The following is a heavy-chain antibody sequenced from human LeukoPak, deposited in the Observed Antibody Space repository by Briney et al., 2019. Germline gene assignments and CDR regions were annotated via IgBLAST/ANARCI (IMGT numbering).Heavy chain of an antibody. V-gene: IGHV3-74*01. CDR3: ARVRSGSSAGNYGMDV. J-gene: IGHJ6*02. CDR1: GFTFSSYG. D-gene: IGHD1-26*01. Sequence: PGGSLRLSCAASGFTFSSYGMHWVRQAPGKGLVWVSRINSDGSSTTYADSVKGRFTISRDNAKNTLYVQMNSLRAEDTAVYYCARVRSGSSAGNYGMDVWGQGTTVTVSS. CDR2: INSDGSST.